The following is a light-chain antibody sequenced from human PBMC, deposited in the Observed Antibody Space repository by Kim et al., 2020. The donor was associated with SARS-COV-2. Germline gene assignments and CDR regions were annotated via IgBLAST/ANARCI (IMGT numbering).Light chain of an antibody. Sequence: TRGQTGEVTDKGESLVSYYATEYQQRTEQAPKLVNYGKNIRSTGIQDRFSGSSSGNRASLTITGTQADDEADYYCNSRDSNDNVVFGGGTQLTVL. CDR1: SLVSYY. J-gene: IGLJ2*01. CDR3: NSRDSNDNVV. CDR2: GKN. V-gene: IGLV3-19*01.